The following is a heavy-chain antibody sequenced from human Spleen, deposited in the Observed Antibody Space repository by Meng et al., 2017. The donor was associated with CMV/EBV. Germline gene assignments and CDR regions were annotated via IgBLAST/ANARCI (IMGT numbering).Heavy chain of an antibody. CDR2: IKRKTAGGTT. V-gene: IGHV3-15*01. CDR1: GFTFSNAW. CDR3: TTDFVVVPAAPSDY. D-gene: IGHD2-2*01. J-gene: IGHJ4*02. Sequence: GGSLRLSCAASGFTFSNAWMSWVRQAPGKGLEWVGRIKRKTAGGTTDYAAPVKGRFTISRGDSKNTLYLQMNSLKTEDTAVYYCTTDFVVVPAAPSDYWGQGTLVTVSS.